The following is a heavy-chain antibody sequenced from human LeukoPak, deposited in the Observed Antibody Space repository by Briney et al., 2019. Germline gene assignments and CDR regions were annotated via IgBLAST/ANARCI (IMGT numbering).Heavy chain of an antibody. CDR3: ARGFTSAHDAFDI. V-gene: IGHV3-53*01. CDR2: IYSGGST. J-gene: IGHJ3*02. CDR1: GFIFSSYG. Sequence: GGSLRLSCAASGFIFSSYGMHWVRQAPGKGLEWVSVIYSGGSTYYADSVKGRFTISRDNSKNTLYLQMNSLRAEDTAVYYCARGFTSAHDAFDIWGQGTMVTVSS.